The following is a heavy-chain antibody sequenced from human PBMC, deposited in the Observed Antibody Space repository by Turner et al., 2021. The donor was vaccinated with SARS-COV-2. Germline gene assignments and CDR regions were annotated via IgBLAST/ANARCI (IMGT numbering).Heavy chain of an antibody. V-gene: IGHV3-66*01. CDR1: GFTVSSNY. Sequence: EVQLVGSGGGLVQPGGSLRLPCAASGFTVSSNYMSWVRQAPGKGLEWVSVIYSGGSTFYADSVKGRFTISRDNSKNTLYLQMNSLRAEDTAVYYCAREVSGSSNTGVYFDYWGQGTLVTVSS. CDR3: AREVSGSSNTGVYFDY. J-gene: IGHJ4*02. D-gene: IGHD3-10*01. CDR2: IYSGGST.